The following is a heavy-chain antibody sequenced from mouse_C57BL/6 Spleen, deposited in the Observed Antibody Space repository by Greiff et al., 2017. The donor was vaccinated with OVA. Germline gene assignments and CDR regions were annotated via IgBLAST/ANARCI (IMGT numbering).Heavy chain of an antibody. J-gene: IGHJ4*01. V-gene: IGHV1-64*01. CDR2: IHPNSGST. Sequence: QVQLQQPGAELVKPGASVKLSCKASGYTFTSFWMHWVKQRPGQGLEWIGMIHPNSGSTNYNEKFKSKATLTVDKSSSTAYMQLSSLTSEDSAVYYCARGGYDYVMDYWGQGTSVTVSS. CDR3: ARGGYDYVMDY. CDR1: GYTFTSFW. D-gene: IGHD2-4*01.